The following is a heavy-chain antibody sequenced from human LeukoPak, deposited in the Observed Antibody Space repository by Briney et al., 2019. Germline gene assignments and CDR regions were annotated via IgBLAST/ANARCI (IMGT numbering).Heavy chain of an antibody. Sequence: PSETLSLTCTVSGGSISSSSYYWGWIRQPPGKGLEWIGRIYYSGSTYYNPSLKSRVTISVDTSKNQFSLKLSSVTAADTAVYYCASIPVTTYHFDYWGQGTLVTVSS. CDR3: ASIPVTTYHFDY. J-gene: IGHJ4*02. CDR2: IYYSGST. D-gene: IGHD4-17*01. CDR1: GGSISSSSYY. V-gene: IGHV4-39*01.